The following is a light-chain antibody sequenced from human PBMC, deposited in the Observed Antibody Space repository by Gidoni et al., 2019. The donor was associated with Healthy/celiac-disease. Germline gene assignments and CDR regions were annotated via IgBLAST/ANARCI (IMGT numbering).Light chain of an antibody. CDR1: QSVSGSY. CDR3: QQYGSSPT. J-gene: IGKJ1*01. Sequence: IVLTQSPGTLSLSPGERATLSCRASQSVSGSYLAWYQQKPGQAPRLLIDGASSRATGNPDRFSGSGSGTDFTLTISRLEPEDFAVYYCQQYGSSPTFGQGTKVEIK. V-gene: IGKV3-20*01. CDR2: GAS.